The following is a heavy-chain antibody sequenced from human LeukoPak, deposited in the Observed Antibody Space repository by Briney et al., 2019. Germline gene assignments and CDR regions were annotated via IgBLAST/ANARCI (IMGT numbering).Heavy chain of an antibody. CDR1: GGTFSSYA. CDR2: IIPIFGTA. Sequence: GGSVKVSCKASGGTFSSYAISWVRQAPGQGLEWMGGIIPIFGTANYAQKFQGRVTITTDESTGTAYMELSSLRSEDTAVYYCARRPLRPTGTIYFDYWGQGALVTVSS. V-gene: IGHV1-69*05. J-gene: IGHJ4*02. D-gene: IGHD1-1*01. CDR3: ARRPLRPTGTIYFDY.